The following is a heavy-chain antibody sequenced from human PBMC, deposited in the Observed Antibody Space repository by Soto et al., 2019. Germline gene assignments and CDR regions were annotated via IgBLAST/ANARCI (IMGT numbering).Heavy chain of an antibody. CDR1: GYPFSKYG. CDR2: IKPDNGDT. J-gene: IGHJ5*02. D-gene: IGHD5-12*01. Sequence: QRQLVQSGAEVERPGASVRVSCKAYGYPFSKYGISWLRQAPGQGLEWMGWIKPDNGDTNYAQKFQGRVTMTTDTSSNTAYMELRSLRSDDTAVYYCATSYDSGFDPWGQGTLVSVSS. V-gene: IGHV1-18*04. CDR3: ATSYDSGFDP.